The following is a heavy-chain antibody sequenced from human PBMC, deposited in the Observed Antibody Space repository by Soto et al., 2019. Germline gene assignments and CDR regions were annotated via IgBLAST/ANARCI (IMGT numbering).Heavy chain of an antibody. CDR3: GRDVLGGAYDFWH. CDR1: GFSVSNFY. Sequence: EVQLVESGGGLVQPGGCLRLSCAASGFSVSNFYMTWVRQAPGKGLEWVSVISSDGNTYYADSVKGRFTISRDSSKNTLYLAMNSLRAGDTAVYYCGRDVLGGAYDFWHGGQGTLVTVSS. CDR2: ISSDGNT. V-gene: IGHV3-66*01. J-gene: IGHJ4*02. D-gene: IGHD3-3*01.